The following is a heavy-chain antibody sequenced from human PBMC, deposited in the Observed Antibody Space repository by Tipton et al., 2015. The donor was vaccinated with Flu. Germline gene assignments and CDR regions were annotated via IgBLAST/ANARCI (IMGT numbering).Heavy chain of an antibody. D-gene: IGHD1-7*01. CDR1: GFTFGSSE. Sequence: SLRLSCAASGFTFGSSEMNWVRQAPGKGLGWLSYINVDSSAIHYADSVRGRFTISRDNAKNSLYLQMNSLRAEDTAVYYCARGKISSRLNSFDAWGQGTLVTVSS. CDR3: ARGKISSRLNSFDA. CDR2: INVDSSAI. V-gene: IGHV3-48*03. J-gene: IGHJ5*02.